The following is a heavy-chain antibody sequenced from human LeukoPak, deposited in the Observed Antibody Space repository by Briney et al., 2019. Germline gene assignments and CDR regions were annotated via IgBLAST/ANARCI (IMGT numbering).Heavy chain of an antibody. CDR2: IYYSGST. V-gene: IGHV4-39*01. Sequence: SETLSLTCTVSGGSISSSSYYWGWIRQPPGKGLEWIGSIYYSGSTYYNPSLKSRVIISVDTSKNQFSLKLSSVTAADTAVYYCARHWRAAAGKNWFDPWGQGTLVTVSS. J-gene: IGHJ5*02. CDR3: ARHWRAAAGKNWFDP. CDR1: GGSISSSSYY. D-gene: IGHD6-13*01.